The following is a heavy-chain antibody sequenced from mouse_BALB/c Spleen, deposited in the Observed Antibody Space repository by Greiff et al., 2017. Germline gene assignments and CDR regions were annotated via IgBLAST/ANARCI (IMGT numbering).Heavy chain of an antibody. J-gene: IGHJ2*01. Sequence: DVKLQESGPGLVKPSQSLSLTCTVTGYSITSDYAWNWIRQFPGNKLEWMGYISYSGSTSYNPSLKSRISITRDTSKNQFFLQLNSVTTEDTATYYCASGGLFDYWGQGTTLTVSS. CDR2: ISYSGST. CDR3: ASGGLFDY. D-gene: IGHD3-1*01. CDR1: GYSITSDYA. V-gene: IGHV3-2*02.